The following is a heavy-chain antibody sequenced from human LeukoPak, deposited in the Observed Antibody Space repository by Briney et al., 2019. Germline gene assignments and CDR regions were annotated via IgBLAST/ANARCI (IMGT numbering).Heavy chain of an antibody. CDR2: IYYSGST. V-gene: IGHV4-30-4*08. CDR3: ARGHDYGDYFDY. CDR1: GGSISSGDYC. J-gene: IGHJ4*02. D-gene: IGHD4-17*01. Sequence: TSETLSLTCTVSGGSISSGDYCWSWIRQPRGKGLEWIGYIYYSGSTYYNPSLKSRVTISVDTSKNQFSLKLSSVTAADTAVYYCARGHDYGDYFDYWGQGTLVTVSS.